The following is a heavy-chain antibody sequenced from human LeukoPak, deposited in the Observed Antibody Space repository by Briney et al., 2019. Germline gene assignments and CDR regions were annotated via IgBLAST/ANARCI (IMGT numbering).Heavy chain of an antibody. V-gene: IGHV1-69*05. CDR3: ARDGCSSTGSRSGGSCFDLY. CDR1: GASFSIYA. J-gene: IGHJ4*02. D-gene: IGHD2-15*01. CDR2: IIPIFGTA. Sequence: ASVKLSFKASGASFSIYAISWVRQAHGQGIEWMGRIIPIFGTANYAQKFQGRVTITTAESTSTAYMELSSLRSEDTAVYYCARDGCSSTGSRSGGSCFDLYWGQGTLVTVSS.